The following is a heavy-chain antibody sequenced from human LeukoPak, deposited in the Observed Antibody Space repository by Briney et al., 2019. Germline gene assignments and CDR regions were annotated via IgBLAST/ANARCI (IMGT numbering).Heavy chain of an antibody. J-gene: IGHJ5*02. CDR3: ARHVRWLRFYIRHWFDP. D-gene: IGHD5-12*01. CDR2: INHSGST. V-gene: IGHV4-34*01. Sequence: SETLSLTCAVYGGSFSGYYWSWLRQPPGKGLEWIGEINHSGSTNYNPSLKRRVNISVDKSKNQFSLKLSYVTAADTAVYYCARHVRWLRFYIRHWFDPWSQGTLVTVSS. CDR1: GGSFSGYY.